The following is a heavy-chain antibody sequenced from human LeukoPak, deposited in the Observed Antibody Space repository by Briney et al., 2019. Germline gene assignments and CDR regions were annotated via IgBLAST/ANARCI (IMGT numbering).Heavy chain of an antibody. CDR1: GFPFSSYA. J-gene: IGHJ4*02. D-gene: IGHD2-15*01. CDR2: ISGSGGST. V-gene: IGHV3-23*01. CDR3: AKDPALLNYCSGGSCYSGDLSY. Sequence: GGSLRLSCAASGFPFSSYAMSWVRQAPGKGLEWVSAISGSGGSTYYADSVKGRFTISRDNSKNTLYLQMNSLRAEDTAVYYCAKDPALLNYCSGGSCYSGDLSYWGQGTLVTVSS.